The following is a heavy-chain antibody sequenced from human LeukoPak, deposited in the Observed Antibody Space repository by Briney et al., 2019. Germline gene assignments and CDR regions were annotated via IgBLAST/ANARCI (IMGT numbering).Heavy chain of an antibody. Sequence: SETPSLTCTVSGGSISSYYWSWIRQPPGKGLEWIGYIYYSGSTNYNPSLKSRVTISVDTSKNQFSLKLSSVTAADTAVYYCARAGVHMATPPYYFDYWGQGTLVTVSS. CDR3: ARAGVHMATPPYYFDY. CDR1: GGSISSYY. CDR2: IYYSGST. J-gene: IGHJ4*02. V-gene: IGHV4-59*01. D-gene: IGHD5-24*01.